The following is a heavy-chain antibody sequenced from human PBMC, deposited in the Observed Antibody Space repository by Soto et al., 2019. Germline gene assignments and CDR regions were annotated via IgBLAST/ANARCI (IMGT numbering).Heavy chain of an antibody. J-gene: IGHJ6*02. CDR2: IFYSGTT. V-gene: IGHV4-30-4*01. CDR3: ARDLWVEPELYYYGMDV. CDR1: GGSIRNVY. D-gene: IGHD1-1*01. Sequence: PSETLSLTCTVSGGSIRNVYWSWIRQTPGKGLEWIGHIFYSGTTYYNPSLKSRLTISVDTSKNHFSLRLTSVTAADTAVYYCARDLWVEPELYYYGMDVWGQGTTVTVSS.